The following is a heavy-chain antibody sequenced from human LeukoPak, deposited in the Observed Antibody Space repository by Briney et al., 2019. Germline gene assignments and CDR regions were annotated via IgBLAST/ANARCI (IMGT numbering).Heavy chain of an antibody. Sequence: GGSLRLSCTASGFIFNKYWMSWVRQAPGKGLEWVATVREDGAEKYYVDSVKGRITISRDNAKNSLYLQMNCLRAEDTAVYYCARDGDRIVGATTGAFDIWGQGTMVTVSS. CDR1: GFIFNKYW. CDR3: ARDGDRIVGATTGAFDI. V-gene: IGHV3-7*01. D-gene: IGHD1-26*01. CDR2: VREDGAEK. J-gene: IGHJ3*02.